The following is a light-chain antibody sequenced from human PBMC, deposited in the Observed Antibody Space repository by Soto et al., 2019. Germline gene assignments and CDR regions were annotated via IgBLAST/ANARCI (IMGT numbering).Light chain of an antibody. CDR2: AAS. V-gene: IGKV1-12*01. Sequence: DIQMTQSPSSVSASVGDRVTITCRASQGISSWLAWYQQKPGKAPKLLIYAASSLQSGVPSRFSGSGSGTDFSLTISRLEPEDFAVYYCQHYGISLWTFGQGTKVEIK. J-gene: IGKJ1*01. CDR1: QGISSW. CDR3: QHYGISLWT.